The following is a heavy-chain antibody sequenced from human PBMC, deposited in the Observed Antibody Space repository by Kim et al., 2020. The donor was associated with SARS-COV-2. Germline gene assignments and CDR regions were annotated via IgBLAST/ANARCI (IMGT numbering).Heavy chain of an antibody. CDR3: AREGAVGVKDGMDV. J-gene: IGHJ6*02. V-gene: IGHV3-30*04. CDR1: GFTFSSYA. Sequence: GGSLRLSCAASGFTFSSYAMHWVRQAPGKGLEWVAVISYDGSNKYYADSVKGRFTISRDNSKNTLYLQMNSLRAEDTAVYYCAREGAVGVKDGMDVWGQGTTVTVSS. CDR2: ISYDGSNK. D-gene: IGHD2-15*01.